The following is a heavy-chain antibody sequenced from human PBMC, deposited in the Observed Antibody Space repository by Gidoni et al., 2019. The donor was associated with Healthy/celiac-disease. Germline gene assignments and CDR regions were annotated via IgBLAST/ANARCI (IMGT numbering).Heavy chain of an antibody. J-gene: IGHJ3*02. V-gene: IGHV4-59*01. Sequence: QVQLQESGPALVKHSEPLSLPCTVSGGSISSYYWSWIRQPPGKGLEWIGYIYYSGSTTYNPSLKSRVTISVDTSKNQFSLKLSSVTAADTAVYYCARGGEMVVAARFRDAFDIWGQGTMVTVSS. CDR3: ARGGEMVVAARFRDAFDI. CDR1: GGSISSYY. D-gene: IGHD2-15*01. CDR2: IYYSGST.